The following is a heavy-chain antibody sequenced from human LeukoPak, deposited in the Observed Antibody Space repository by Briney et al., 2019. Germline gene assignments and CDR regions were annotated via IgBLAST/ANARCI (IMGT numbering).Heavy chain of an antibody. Sequence: GGSLRLSCAASGFTFSSYWMSWVRQAPGKGLEWVANIKQDGSEKYYVDSVKGRFTISRDNSKNTLYLQMNSLRAEDTAVYYCAKELRGATRAFDYWGQGTLVTVSS. CDR2: IKQDGSEK. D-gene: IGHD1-26*01. J-gene: IGHJ4*02. V-gene: IGHV3-7*01. CDR1: GFTFSSYW. CDR3: AKELRGATRAFDY.